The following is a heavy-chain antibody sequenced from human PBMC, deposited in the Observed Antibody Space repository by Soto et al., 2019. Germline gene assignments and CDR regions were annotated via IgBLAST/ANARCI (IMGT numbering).Heavy chain of an antibody. CDR2: ISSSSSTI. CDR3: ARDGPAAMLGYYYYMDV. J-gene: IGHJ6*03. Sequence: GSLRLSCAASGFTFSSYSMNWVRQAPGKGLEWVSYISSSSSTIYYADSVKGRFTISRDNAKNSLYLQMNSLRAEDTAVYYCARDGPAAMLGYYYYMDVWGKGTTVTVS. CDR1: GFTFSSYS. V-gene: IGHV3-48*01. D-gene: IGHD2-2*01.